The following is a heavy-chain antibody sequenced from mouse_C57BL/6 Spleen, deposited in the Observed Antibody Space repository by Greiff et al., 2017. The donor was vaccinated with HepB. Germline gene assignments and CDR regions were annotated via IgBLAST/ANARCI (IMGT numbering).Heavy chain of an antibody. CDR3: ASDYDPYAMDY. CDR2: ISDGGSYT. D-gene: IGHD2-4*01. CDR1: GFTFSSYA. J-gene: IGHJ4*01. Sequence: EVKLQESGGGLVKPGGSLKLSCAASGFTFSSYAMSWVRQTPEKRLEWVATISDGGSYTYYPDNVKGRFTISRDNAKNNLYLQMSHLKSEDTAMYYCASDYDPYAMDYWGQGTSVTVSS. V-gene: IGHV5-4*03.